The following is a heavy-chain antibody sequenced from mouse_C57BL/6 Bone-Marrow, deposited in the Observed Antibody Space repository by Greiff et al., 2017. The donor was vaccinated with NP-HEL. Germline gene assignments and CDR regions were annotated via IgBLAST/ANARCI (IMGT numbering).Heavy chain of an antibody. Sequence: QVQLKESGAELARPGASVKLSCKASGYTFTSYGISWVKQRTGQGLEWIGEIYPRSGNTYYNEKFKGKATLTADKSSSTAYMELRSLTSEDSAVYFCARRGERYFDVWGTGTTVTVSS. J-gene: IGHJ1*03. V-gene: IGHV1-81*01. CDR2: IYPRSGNT. D-gene: IGHD2-13*01. CDR3: ARRGERYFDV. CDR1: GYTFTSYG.